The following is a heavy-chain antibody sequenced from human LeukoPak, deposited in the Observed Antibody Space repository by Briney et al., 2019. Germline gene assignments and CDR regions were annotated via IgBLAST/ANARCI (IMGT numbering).Heavy chain of an antibody. J-gene: IGHJ4*02. Sequence: GGPLRLSCAASGFTFSSYAMNWVREAPGKGLEGLSDNSGSGGSTYYADSVKGRFTISRDNSKNTLYLQMNSLRAEDTAVYYCAKDRYYDSSSYFDRRGQGALVTVS. CDR1: GFTFSSYA. CDR2: NSGSGGST. D-gene: IGHD3-22*01. CDR3: AKDRYYDSSSYFDR. V-gene: IGHV3-23*01.